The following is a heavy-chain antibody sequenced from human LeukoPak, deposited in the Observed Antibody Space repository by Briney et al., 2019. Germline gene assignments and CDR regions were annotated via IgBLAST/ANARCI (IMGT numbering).Heavy chain of an antibody. CDR3: ARDLFSNCISTSCYRLENDVFDI. J-gene: IGHJ3*02. Sequence: SETLSLTCTVSGGSISSYYWSWIRQPAGNGLEWIGRIYTSGSTNYNPSLKSRVTMSVDTSKNQFSLKLSSVTAADTAVYYCARDLFSNCISTSCYRLENDVFDIWGQGTMVTVSS. V-gene: IGHV4-4*07. D-gene: IGHD2-2*01. CDR2: IYTSGST. CDR1: GGSISSYY.